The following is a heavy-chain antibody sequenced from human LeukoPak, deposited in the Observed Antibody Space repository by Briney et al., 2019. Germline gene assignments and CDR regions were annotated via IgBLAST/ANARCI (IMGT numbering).Heavy chain of an antibody. CDR3: ARGHSGSYYVDY. CDR2: MYYSGST. Sequence: SETLSLTCTVSGGSISSGDYYWSWIRQPPGKGLEWIGYMYYSGSTYYNPSLKSRVTISVDTSKNQFSLKLSSVTAADTAVYYGARGHSGSYYVDYWGQGTLVTVSS. V-gene: IGHV4-30-4*08. J-gene: IGHJ4*02. CDR1: GGSISSGDYY. D-gene: IGHD1-26*01.